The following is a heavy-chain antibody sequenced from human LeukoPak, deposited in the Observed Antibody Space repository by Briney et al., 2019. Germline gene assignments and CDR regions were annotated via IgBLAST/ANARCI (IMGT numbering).Heavy chain of an antibody. CDR3: ARGRPLLWFGELLRPDLDY. Sequence: PSETLSLTCAVHGGSFSGYYWSWIRQPPGKGLEWIGEINHSGSTNYNPSLKSRVTISVDTSRNQFSLKLSSVTAADTAVYYCARGRPLLWFGELLRPDLDYWGQGTLVTVSS. V-gene: IGHV4-34*01. J-gene: IGHJ4*02. D-gene: IGHD3-10*01. CDR1: GGSFSGYY. CDR2: INHSGST.